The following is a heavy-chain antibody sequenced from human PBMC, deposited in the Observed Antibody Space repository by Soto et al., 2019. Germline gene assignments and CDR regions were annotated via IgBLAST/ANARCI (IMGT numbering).Heavy chain of an antibody. Sequence: GGSLRLSCAVSGFTFDDNAMHWVRQAPEKGLEWVSGINWKSDIGYADSVKGRFTISRDNAENSLYLQMNSLRAEDTALYYCAISQDRGGRTTFIYWGQGAQVTVSS. CDR2: INWKSDI. D-gene: IGHD3-16*01. J-gene: IGHJ4*02. CDR1: GFTFDDNA. CDR3: AISQDRGGRTTFIY. V-gene: IGHV3-9*01.